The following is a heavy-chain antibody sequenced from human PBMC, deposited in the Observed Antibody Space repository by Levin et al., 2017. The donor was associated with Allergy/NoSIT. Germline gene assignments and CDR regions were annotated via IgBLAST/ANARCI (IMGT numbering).Heavy chain of an antibody. CDR1: GFIFNNFA. J-gene: IGHJ6*02. V-gene: IGHV3-30-3*01. CDR3: ARHCTMIRGYDNYGMDA. Sequence: LSLTCVASGFIFNNFAMHWVRQAPGKGLEWVAVISFDGNNEYYADSLKGRFTISRDDSKNTLYLQMNSLRPEDTAVYYCARHCTMIRGYDNYGMDAWGQGTTVTVSS. D-gene: IGHD3-10*01. CDR2: ISFDGNNE.